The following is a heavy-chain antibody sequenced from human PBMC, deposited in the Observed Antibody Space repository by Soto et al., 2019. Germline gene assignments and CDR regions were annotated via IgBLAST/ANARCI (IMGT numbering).Heavy chain of an antibody. CDR2: ISWDGGST. CDR1: GFTFDDYT. J-gene: IGHJ3*02. V-gene: IGHV3-43*01. CDR3: AKDKNPVGPDAFDI. Sequence: GGSLRLSCAASGFTFDDYTMHWVRQAPGKGLEWVSLISWDGGSTYYADSVKGRFTISRDNSKNSLYLQMNSLRTEDTALYYCAKDKNPVGPDAFDIWGQGTMVTVSS.